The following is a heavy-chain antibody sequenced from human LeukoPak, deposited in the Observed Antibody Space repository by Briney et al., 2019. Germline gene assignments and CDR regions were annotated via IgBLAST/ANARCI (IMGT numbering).Heavy chain of an antibody. V-gene: IGHV3-23*01. D-gene: IGHD1-26*01. J-gene: IGHJ4*02. Sequence: GGSLRLSCAASGFTFINYAMTWVRQAPGKGLEWVSAISGSGGTTYYADSVKGRFTISRDNSKNTLYLHMNSLRAEDTAVYSCAKDRGRGRYAELDYWGQGTLVTVSS. CDR3: AKDRGRGRYAELDY. CDR1: GFTFINYA. CDR2: ISGSGGTT.